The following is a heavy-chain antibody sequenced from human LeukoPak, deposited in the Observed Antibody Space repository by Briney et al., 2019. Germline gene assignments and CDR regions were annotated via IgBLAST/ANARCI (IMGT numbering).Heavy chain of an antibody. J-gene: IGHJ4*02. CDR1: GFTFSNYP. CDR2: ISYDGSNE. D-gene: IGHD3-10*01. V-gene: IGHV3-30-3*01. CDR3: AKARDVGSGSRALDY. Sequence: PRGSLRLSCAASGFTFSNYPMHWVRQAPGKGLEWVAVISYDGSNEYYADSVKGRFTISRDNSETTLYLQMNSLRAEDTAVYYCAKARDVGSGSRALDYWGQGSLVTISS.